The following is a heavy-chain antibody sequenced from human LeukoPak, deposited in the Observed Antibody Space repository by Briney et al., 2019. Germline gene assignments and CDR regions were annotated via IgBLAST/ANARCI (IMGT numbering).Heavy chain of an antibody. CDR3: AGLRGYYDSSGYRYYFDY. J-gene: IGHJ4*02. CDR1: GGSISCGGYS. V-gene: IGHV4-30-4*07. Sequence: SETLSLTCTVSGGSISCGGYSWSWIRQPPGKGLEWIGYIYYSGSTYYNPSLKSRVTISVDTSKNQFSLKLSSVTAADTAVYYCAGLRGYYDSSGYRYYFDYWGQGTLVTVSS. D-gene: IGHD3-22*01. CDR2: IYYSGST.